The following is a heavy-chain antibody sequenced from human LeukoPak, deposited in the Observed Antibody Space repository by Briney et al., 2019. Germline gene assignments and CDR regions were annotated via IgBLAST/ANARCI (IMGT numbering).Heavy chain of an antibody. CDR2: ISSSSSYI. CDR1: GFTFSSYS. J-gene: IGHJ4*02. V-gene: IGHV3-21*01. CDR3: ARDRDAVTTGIFDY. Sequence: PGGSLRLSCAASGFTFSSYSMNCVRQAPGKGLECVSSISSSSSYIYYADSVKGRFTISRDNAKNSLYLQMNSLRAEDTAVYYCARDRDAVTTGIFDYWGQGTLVTVSS. D-gene: IGHD4-17*01.